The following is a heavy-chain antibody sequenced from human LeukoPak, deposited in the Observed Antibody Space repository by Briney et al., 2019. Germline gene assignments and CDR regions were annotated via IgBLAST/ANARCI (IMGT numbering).Heavy chain of an antibody. CDR3: AKAPTAMAVASAYDY. J-gene: IGHJ4*02. D-gene: IGHD5-18*01. CDR1: GFTFSSYA. CDR2: ISGSGGST. Sequence: GGSLRLSCAASGFTFSSYAMSWVRQAPGKGLEWVSAISGSGGSTNYADSVKGRFTISRDNSKNTLYLQVNGLRAEDTAVYYCAKAPTAMAVASAYDYWGQGTLVTVSS. V-gene: IGHV3-23*01.